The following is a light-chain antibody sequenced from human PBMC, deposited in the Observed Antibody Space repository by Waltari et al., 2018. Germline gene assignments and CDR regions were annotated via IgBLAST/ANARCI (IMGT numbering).Light chain of an antibody. CDR1: QTGSYW. Sequence: IQMTQSPSTVSASVGDRVTITCRASQTGSYWLAWYQQKPGKAPNLLIYDASTLQSGVPSRFSGSGSGTEFTLTISSLQPDDFGTYYCQQYNSYLITFGQGTRLEIK. CDR2: DAS. CDR3: QQYNSYLIT. V-gene: IGKV1-5*01. J-gene: IGKJ5*01.